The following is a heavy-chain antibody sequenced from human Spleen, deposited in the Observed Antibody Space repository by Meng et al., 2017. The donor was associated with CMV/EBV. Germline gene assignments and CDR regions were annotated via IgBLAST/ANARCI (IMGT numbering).Heavy chain of an antibody. J-gene: IGHJ6*02. CDR1: GFTFSSYS. CDR3: ARENGDYVGYYYYYYGMDV. D-gene: IGHD4-17*01. Sequence: GGSLRLSCAASGFTFSSYSMNWVRQALGKGLEWVSSISSSSSYIYYADSVKGRFTISRDNAKNSLYLQMNSLKTEDTAVYHCARENGDYVGYYYYYYGMDVWGQGTTVTVSS. V-gene: IGHV3-21*04. CDR2: ISSSSSYI.